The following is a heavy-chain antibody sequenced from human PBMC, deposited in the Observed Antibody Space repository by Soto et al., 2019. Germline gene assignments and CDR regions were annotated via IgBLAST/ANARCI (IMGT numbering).Heavy chain of an antibody. D-gene: IGHD2-2*01. CDR2: INPSGGST. Sequence: ASVRVSCKASGYTLTSYYMHWVRQAPGQGLEWMGIINPSGGSTSYAQKFQGRVTMTRDTSTSTVYMGLSSLRSEDTAVYYCARGEGIVVVPAAKNWFDPWGQGTLVTVSS. CDR3: ARGEGIVVVPAAKNWFDP. J-gene: IGHJ5*02. CDR1: GYTLTSYY. V-gene: IGHV1-46*03.